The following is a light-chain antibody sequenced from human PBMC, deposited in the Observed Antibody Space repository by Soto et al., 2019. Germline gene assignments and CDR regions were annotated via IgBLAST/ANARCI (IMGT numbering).Light chain of an antibody. CDR2: DAS. J-gene: IGKJ1*01. V-gene: IGKV1-27*01. CDR3: QKYISAPWT. CDR1: QGISNY. Sequence: DTQMTQSPSSLSASVGDRVTITCRASQGISNYLAWYQQRPGKVPILLIYDASTLQSGVPSRFSGSGSGTDFTLTISSLQPEDVATYYCQKYISAPWTFGQGNRVEIK.